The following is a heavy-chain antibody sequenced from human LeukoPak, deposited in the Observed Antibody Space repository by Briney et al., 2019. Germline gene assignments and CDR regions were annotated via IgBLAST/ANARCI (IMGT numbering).Heavy chain of an antibody. CDR2: IKQDGSEK. J-gene: IGHJ4*02. Sequence: PGGSLRLSCAASGFTFSSDWMSWVRQAPGKGLEWVANIKQDGSEKYYVDSVKGRFTISRDNAKNSLYLQMNSLRAEDTAVYYCARERGLFLYYFDYWGQGTLVTVSS. D-gene: IGHD3-16*01. CDR3: ARERGLFLYYFDY. CDR1: GFTFSSDW. V-gene: IGHV3-7*01.